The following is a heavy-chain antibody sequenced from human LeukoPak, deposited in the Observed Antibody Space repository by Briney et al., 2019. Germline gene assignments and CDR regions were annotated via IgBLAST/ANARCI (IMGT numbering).Heavy chain of an antibody. CDR2: IRYDGSDK. V-gene: IGHV3-30*02. Sequence: PGGSLRLSCAASGFTFISYGMHWVRQVPGKGLEWVAGIRYDGSDKYYADSVKGRFTISRDNSKNTLYLQMNSLRVEDTAVYYCAKDSPWLDHWGQGTLVTVSS. J-gene: IGHJ4*02. CDR3: AKDSPWLDH. CDR1: GFTFISYG.